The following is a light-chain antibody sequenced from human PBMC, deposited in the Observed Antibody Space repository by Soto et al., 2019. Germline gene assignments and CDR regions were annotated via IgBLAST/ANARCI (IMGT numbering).Light chain of an antibody. V-gene: IGLV2-23*01. CDR2: EGS. CDR3: CSYVGARTDV. CDR1: ISDVGSSGP. Sequence: QYALTQPASVSGSRGQSITISCSGSISDVGSSGPVSWYQHHPGQVPKLIIYEGSRRPSGVSSRFSGSKTGNTASLTITGLQAEDEANYYCCSYVGARTDVFGTGTKVTVL. J-gene: IGLJ1*01.